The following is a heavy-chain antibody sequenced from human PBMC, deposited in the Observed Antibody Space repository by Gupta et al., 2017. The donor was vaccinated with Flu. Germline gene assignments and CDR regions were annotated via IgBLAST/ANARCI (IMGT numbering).Heavy chain of an antibody. Sequence: VQLLESGGGLVQPGGSRRPPCPASGFTLNSYAMSWVRQAPGKGLEWVSAISGSGDVTYYADAGKGRFTISRDNSKNTLYLQMERLRAGETAVYYCAKSVSRSGTTKLDYGGQGTLVTVSS. J-gene: IGHJ4*02. D-gene: IGHD3-3*01. V-gene: IGHV3-23*01. CDR3: AKSVSRSGTTKLDY. CDR1: GFTLNSYA. CDR2: ISGSGDVT.